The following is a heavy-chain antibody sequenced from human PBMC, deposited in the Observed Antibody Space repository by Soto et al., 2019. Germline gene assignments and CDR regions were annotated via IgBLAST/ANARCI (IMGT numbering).Heavy chain of an antibody. V-gene: IGHV3-21*01. CDR1: GFTLTGYS. Sequence: EVQLVESGGGLGKPGGSLRLSCVASGFTLTGYSLNWVRQTPGKGLEWVSSISSSSSSIYYADSVRGRFAISRDNAKNSLFLQMNSRRAEDTAVYYCAREVYDGSGYYSRWYCDLWGRGTLVTVSS. D-gene: IGHD3-22*01. J-gene: IGHJ2*01. CDR3: AREVYDGSGYYSRWYCDL. CDR2: ISSSSSSI.